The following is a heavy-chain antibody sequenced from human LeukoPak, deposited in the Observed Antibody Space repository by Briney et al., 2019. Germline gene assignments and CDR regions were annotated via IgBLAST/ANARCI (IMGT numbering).Heavy chain of an antibody. Sequence: SETLSLTCTVSGSSISRGYYWGWIRQPPGKGLEWIGTIYHSGSTYYNPSLKSRLTISVDTSKDQFSLKLNSVTAADTAVYYCARGPSGSYYDYWGRGTLVTVSS. CDR3: ARGPSGSYYDY. CDR2: IYHSGST. V-gene: IGHV4-38-2*02. D-gene: IGHD1-26*01. J-gene: IGHJ4*02. CDR1: GSSISRGYY.